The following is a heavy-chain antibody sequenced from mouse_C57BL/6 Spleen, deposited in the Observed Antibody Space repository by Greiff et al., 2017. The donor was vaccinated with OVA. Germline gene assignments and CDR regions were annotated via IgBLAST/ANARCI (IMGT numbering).Heavy chain of an antibody. CDR2: IYPGSGST. V-gene: IGHV1-55*01. CDR1: GYTFTSYW. D-gene: IGHD3-2*02. Sequence: QVQLQQPGAELVKPGASVKMSCKASGYTFTSYWITWVKQRPGQGLEWIGDIYPGSGSTNYNEKFKSKATLTVDTSASTAYMQLSSLTSEDSAVYYCARFLYSSYHCYAMDYWGQGTSVTVSS. CDR3: ARFLYSSYHCYAMDY. J-gene: IGHJ4*01.